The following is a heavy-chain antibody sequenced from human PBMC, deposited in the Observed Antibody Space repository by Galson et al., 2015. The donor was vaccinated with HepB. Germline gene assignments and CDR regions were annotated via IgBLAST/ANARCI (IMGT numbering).Heavy chain of an antibody. Sequence: SCKVSGYTLTELSMHWVRQAPGKGLEWIGGFDPEDGETIYAQKFQGRVTMTEDTSTDTAYMELSSLRSEDTAVYYCATGPSTGTVTTSFFDYWGQGTLVTVSS. CDR1: GYTLTELS. D-gene: IGHD4-17*01. CDR2: FDPEDGET. J-gene: IGHJ4*02. CDR3: ATGPSTGTVTTSFFDY. V-gene: IGHV1-24*01.